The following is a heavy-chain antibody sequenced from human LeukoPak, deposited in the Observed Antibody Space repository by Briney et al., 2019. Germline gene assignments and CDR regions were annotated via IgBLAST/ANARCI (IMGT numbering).Heavy chain of an antibody. CDR3: AREPFIAAHFGFAY. CDR2: INPSGGST. CDR1: GYTFTSYY. J-gene: IGHJ4*02. D-gene: IGHD6-6*01. V-gene: IGHV1-46*01. Sequence: GASVKVSCKASGYTFTSYYMHWVRQAPGQGLEWMGIINPSGGSTSYAQKFQGRVTMTRDMSTSTVYMELSSLGSEDTAVYYCAREPFIAAHFGFAYRGQGTLVTASS.